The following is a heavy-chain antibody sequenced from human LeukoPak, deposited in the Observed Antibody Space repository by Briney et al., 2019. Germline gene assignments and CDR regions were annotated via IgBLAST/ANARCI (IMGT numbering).Heavy chain of an antibody. D-gene: IGHD3-9*01. CDR2: ISFDGSRR. CDR3: ARDPPRYP. Sequence: GRSLRLSCAASGFTFSDSGMHWVRQAPGKGLEWVAIISFDGSRRFYADSVRGRFTVSRDNSKNTLFLQMDSLSADDTGVYYCARDPPRYPWGQGTLVTVSS. J-gene: IGHJ5*02. CDR1: GFTFSDSG. V-gene: IGHV3-30*03.